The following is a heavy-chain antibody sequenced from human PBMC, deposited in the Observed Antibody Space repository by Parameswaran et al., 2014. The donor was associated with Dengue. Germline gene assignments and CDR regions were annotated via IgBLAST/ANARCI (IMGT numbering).Heavy chain of an antibody. CDR3: TTVYYYYYMDV. D-gene: IGHD1-14*01. CDR2: IKSKTDGGTT. V-gene: IGHV3-15*01. Sequence: WIRQPPGKGLEWVGLIKSKTDGGTTDYAAPVKGRFTISRDDSRNTLYLQMNSLKTEDTAVYYCTTVYYYYYMDVWGQGTTVTVSS. J-gene: IGHJ6*03.